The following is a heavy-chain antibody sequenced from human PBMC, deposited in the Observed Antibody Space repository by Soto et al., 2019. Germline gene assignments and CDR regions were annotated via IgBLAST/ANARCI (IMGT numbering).Heavy chain of an antibody. CDR2: IVVGSGNT. J-gene: IGHJ3*02. CDR1: GFTFTSSA. Sequence: QMQLVQSGPEVKKPGTSVKVSCKASGFTFTSSAVQWVRQARGQRLEWIGWIVVGSGNTNYAQKFQERVTITRDMSTSTAYMELSSLRSEDTAVYYCAADRSPGFSASDIWGQGTMVTVSS. V-gene: IGHV1-58*01. CDR3: AADRSPGFSASDI.